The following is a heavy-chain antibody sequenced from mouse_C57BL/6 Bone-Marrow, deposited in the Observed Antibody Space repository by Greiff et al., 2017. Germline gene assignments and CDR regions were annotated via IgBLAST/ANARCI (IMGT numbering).Heavy chain of an antibody. V-gene: IGHV1-63*01. CDR1: GYTFTNYW. CDR2: IYPGGGYT. CDR3: ARGDYYNYYAMDY. Sequence: VQLQEPGAELVRPGTSVKMSCKASGYTFTNYWIGWAKQRPGHGLEWIGDIYPGGGYTNYNEKFKGKATLTADKSSSTAYMQFSSLTSEDSAIYYCARGDYYNYYAMDYWGQGTSVTVSS. D-gene: IGHD1-1*01. J-gene: IGHJ4*01.